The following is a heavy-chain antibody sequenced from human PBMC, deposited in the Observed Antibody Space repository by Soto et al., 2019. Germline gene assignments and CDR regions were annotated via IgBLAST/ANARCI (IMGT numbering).Heavy chain of an antibody. CDR3: AVFRSSWFGDGRLDS. CDR2: IFPGDSDT. Sequence: PGESLKISCKASGYSFTSYWIGWVRQIPGKGLEWMGIIFPGDSDTSYRPSFQGHVTISADKSTSTAYLQWSSLEASDTAIYYCAVFRSSWFGDGRLDSWGPGTLVTVSS. J-gene: IGHJ4*02. V-gene: IGHV5-51*01. CDR1: GYSFTSYW. D-gene: IGHD6-13*01.